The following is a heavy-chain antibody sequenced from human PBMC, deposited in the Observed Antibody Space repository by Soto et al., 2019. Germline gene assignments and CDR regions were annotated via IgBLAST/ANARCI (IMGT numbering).Heavy chain of an antibody. CDR2: IYYSGST. J-gene: IGHJ4*02. Sequence: SETLSLTCTVSGGSISSGGYDWSWIRQHPGKGLEWIGYIYYSGSTYYNPSLKSRVTISVDTSKNQFSLKLSSVTAADTAVYYCARGPYGGNSNYFDYWGQGTLVTVSS. CDR1: GGSISSGGYD. CDR3: ARGPYGGNSNYFDY. D-gene: IGHD2-21*02. V-gene: IGHV4-31*03.